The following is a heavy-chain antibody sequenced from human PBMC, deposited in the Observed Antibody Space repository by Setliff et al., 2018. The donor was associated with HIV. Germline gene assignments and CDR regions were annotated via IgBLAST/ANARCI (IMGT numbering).Heavy chain of an antibody. D-gene: IGHD6-13*01. J-gene: IGHJ4*02. Sequence: SETLSLTCAVYGGSFSGYYWSWIRQPPGKGLEWIGEINHSGSTNYNPSLKSRVTISVDTSKKQFSLKLSSVTAADTAVYYCARKGSSSRSQEYYYDFWGQGTLVTVSS. CDR2: INHSGST. V-gene: IGHV4-34*01. CDR1: GGSFSGYY. CDR3: ARKGSSSRSQEYYYDF.